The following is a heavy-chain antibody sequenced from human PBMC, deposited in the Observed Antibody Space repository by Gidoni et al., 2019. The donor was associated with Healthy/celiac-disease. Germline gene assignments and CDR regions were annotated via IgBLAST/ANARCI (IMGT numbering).Heavy chain of an antibody. CDR3: VKDLTGSPPYSSGWVY. V-gene: IGHV3-64D*06. Sequence: EVQLVESGGGLVQPGGSLRLSCSASGFTFSSYAMHWVRQAPGKGLEYVSAISSNGGSTYYADSVKGRFTISRDNSKNTLYLQMSSLRAEDTAVYYCVKDLTGSPPYSSGWVYWGQGTLVTVSS. J-gene: IGHJ4*02. CDR2: ISSNGGST. CDR1: GFTFSSYA. D-gene: IGHD6-19*01.